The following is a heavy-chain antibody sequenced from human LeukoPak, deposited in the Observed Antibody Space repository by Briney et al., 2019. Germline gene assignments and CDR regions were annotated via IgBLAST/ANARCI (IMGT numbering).Heavy chain of an antibody. Sequence: GGSLRLSCAASGFTVSSNYMSWVRQAPGKGLEWVSVIYSGGRTYYADSVKGRFTISRDNAKNPLYLQMNSLRAEDTAMYYCARVRTGTPDYWGQGTLVTVSS. CDR1: GFTVSSNY. CDR2: IYSGGRT. V-gene: IGHV3-53*01. J-gene: IGHJ4*02. D-gene: IGHD1-14*01. CDR3: ARVRTGTPDY.